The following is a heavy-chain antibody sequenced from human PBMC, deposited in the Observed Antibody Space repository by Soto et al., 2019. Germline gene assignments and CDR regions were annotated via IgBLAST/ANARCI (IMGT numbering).Heavy chain of an antibody. Sequence: AASVKVSCKASGGTFSSYSISWVRQAPGQGLEWMGGIIPIFGTANYAQKFQGRVTITADESTSTAYMELSSLRSEDTAVYYCARVDYYDSSVYYYYGMDVWGQGTTVTVSS. CDR3: ARVDYYDSSVYYYYGMDV. CDR2: IIPIFGTA. J-gene: IGHJ6*02. CDR1: GGTFSSYS. D-gene: IGHD3-22*01. V-gene: IGHV1-69*13.